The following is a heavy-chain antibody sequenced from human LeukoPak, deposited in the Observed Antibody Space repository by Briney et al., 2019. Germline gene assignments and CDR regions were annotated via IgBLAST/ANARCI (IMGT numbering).Heavy chain of an antibody. CDR1: GGSISSGGYY. Sequence: SETLSLTCTVSGGSISSGGYYWSWIRQPPGKGLEWIGYIYHSGSTYYNPSLKSRVTISVDRSKNQFSLKLSSVTAADTAVYYCAREGIAGSAHLDYWGQGTLVTVSS. CDR3: AREGIAGSAHLDY. CDR2: IYHSGST. D-gene: IGHD1-14*01. V-gene: IGHV4-30-2*01. J-gene: IGHJ4*02.